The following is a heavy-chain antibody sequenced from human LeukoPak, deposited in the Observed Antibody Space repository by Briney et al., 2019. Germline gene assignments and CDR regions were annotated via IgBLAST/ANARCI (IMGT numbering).Heavy chain of an antibody. D-gene: IGHD3-16*02. CDR1: GECVSSNNSA. V-gene: IGHV6-1*01. CDR2: AYYRSKTNN. J-gene: IGHJ6*02. CDR3: ARSVYDYVWGRYRLPSGGMAG. Sequence: SQTLSLTSAISGECVSSNNSAWNWSKQPRSSGLEWLGRAYYRSKTNNNYSVSVKSRITINPATSKSQSSLQLNSATPEDTAVYSCARSVYDYVWGRYRLPSGGMAGGGQGTTVTVSS.